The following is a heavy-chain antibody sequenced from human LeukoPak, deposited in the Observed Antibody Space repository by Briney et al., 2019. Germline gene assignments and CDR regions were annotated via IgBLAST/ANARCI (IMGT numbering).Heavy chain of an antibody. V-gene: IGHV3-74*01. Sequence: GGSLRLSCAASGFTFSSYWMHWVRQAPGKGLVWVSHINSDGSSTTYADSVKGRFTISRDNAKNTLYLQMNSLRAEDTAVYYCARTRTDFVGYYFDYWGQGTLVTVSS. CDR1: GFTFSSYW. CDR3: ARTRTDFVGYYFDY. J-gene: IGHJ4*02. CDR2: INSDGSST. D-gene: IGHD3/OR15-3a*01.